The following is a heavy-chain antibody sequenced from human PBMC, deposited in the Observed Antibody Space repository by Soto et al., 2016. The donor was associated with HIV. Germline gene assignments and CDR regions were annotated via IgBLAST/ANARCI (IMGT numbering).Heavy chain of an antibody. J-gene: IGHJ5*01. Sequence: EVQLVESGGGVVQPGGSLKLFREASGFTFSASAIHWVRQASGKGLEWLGRIRSKANNYATSYAVSLKGRFTVSRDESKNMAYLEMKDLKTEDTAVYYCARVGVAWFDSWGQGTLVTVSS. CDR1: GFTFSASA. V-gene: IGHV3-73*01. D-gene: IGHD2-15*01. CDR2: IRSKANNYAT. CDR3: ARVGVAWFDS.